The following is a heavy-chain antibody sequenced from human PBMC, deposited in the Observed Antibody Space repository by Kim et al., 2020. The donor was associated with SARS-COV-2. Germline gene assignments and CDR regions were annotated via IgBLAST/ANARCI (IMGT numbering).Heavy chain of an antibody. CDR2: ISGSGGST. D-gene: IGHD3-9*01. Sequence: GGSLRLSCAASGFTFSSYAMSWVRQAPGKGLEWVSAISGSGGSTYYADSVKGRFTISRDNSKNTLYLQMNSRRAEDTAVYYCAQEGWWRYDIFYYGMDVWGQETTVTVSS. CDR3: AQEGWWRYDIFYYGMDV. CDR1: GFTFSSYA. J-gene: IGHJ6*02. V-gene: IGHV3-23*01.